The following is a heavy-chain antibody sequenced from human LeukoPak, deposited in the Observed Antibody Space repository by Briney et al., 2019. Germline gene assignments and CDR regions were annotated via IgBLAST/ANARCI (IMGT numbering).Heavy chain of an antibody. D-gene: IGHD4-17*01. Sequence: GGSLRLSCAASGFTVSSNYMNWVRQAPGKGLEWVSVIYSGGRTYYADSVKGRFTISRDNAKNSLYLQMNSLRAEDTAVYYCARATDYGDYVGEFDYWGQGTLVTVSS. J-gene: IGHJ4*02. V-gene: IGHV3-66*01. CDR1: GFTVSSNY. CDR2: IYSGGRT. CDR3: ARATDYGDYVGEFDY.